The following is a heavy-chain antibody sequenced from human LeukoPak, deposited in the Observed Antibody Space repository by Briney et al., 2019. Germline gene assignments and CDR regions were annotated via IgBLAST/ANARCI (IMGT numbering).Heavy chain of an antibody. CDR2: ISWNSGSI. J-gene: IGHJ2*01. CDR3: AKVSSYGNFDL. Sequence: GGSLRLSCAASGFTVSSNYMSWVRQAPGKGLEWVSGISWNSGSIGYADSVKGRFTISRDNAKNSLYLQMNSLRAEDTALYYCAKVSSYGNFDLWGRGTLVTVSS. D-gene: IGHD5-18*01. CDR1: GFTVSSNY. V-gene: IGHV3-9*01.